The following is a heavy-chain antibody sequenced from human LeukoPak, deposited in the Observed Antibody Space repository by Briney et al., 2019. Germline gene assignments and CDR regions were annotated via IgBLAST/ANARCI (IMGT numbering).Heavy chain of an antibody. D-gene: IGHD5-18*01. CDR3: ARDVGYTMDV. CDR2: IRSDGSTT. Sequence: PGGSLSLSCAASGFTFRTYWMHWVRQAPGQGLVWVSLIRSDGSTTTYADSVKGRFTISRDNAKNTLSLQMSSLRAEDTAVYYCARDVGYTMDVWARGTTVTVSS. J-gene: IGHJ6*02. CDR1: GFTFRTYW. V-gene: IGHV3-74*01.